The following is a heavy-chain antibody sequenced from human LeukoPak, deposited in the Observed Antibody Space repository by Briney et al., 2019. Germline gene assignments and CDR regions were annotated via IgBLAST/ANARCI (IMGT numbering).Heavy chain of an antibody. CDR1: GFSFSDSY. D-gene: IGHD4/OR15-4a*01. CDR2: ISGSGSDI. CDR3: ARTARLYDY. J-gene: IGHJ4*02. V-gene: IGHV3-11*01. Sequence: GGSLRLSCVVSGFSFSDSYMSWVRQAPERGLECISYISGSGSDINYADSVKGRFTISRDNAKNSVYLQMNSLRVEDTAKYYCARTARLYDYWGQGTQVTVSS.